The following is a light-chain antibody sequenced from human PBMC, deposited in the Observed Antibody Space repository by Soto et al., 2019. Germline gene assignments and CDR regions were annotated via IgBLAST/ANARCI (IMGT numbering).Light chain of an antibody. Sequence: EIVLTQSPGTLSLSPGERATLSCRATQTIISNYLAWYQQKPGQAPKLVIHGASTRATGIPDRFSGSGSGTDFTLTISRVAPEDFAVYYCQLYGSSPKTFGQGTKVEV. CDR2: GAS. CDR3: QLYGSSPKT. V-gene: IGKV3-20*01. J-gene: IGKJ1*01. CDR1: QTIISNY.